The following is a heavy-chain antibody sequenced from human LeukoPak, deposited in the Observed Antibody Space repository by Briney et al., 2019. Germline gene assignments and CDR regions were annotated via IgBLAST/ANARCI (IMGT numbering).Heavy chain of an antibody. D-gene: IGHD3-3*01. V-gene: IGHV1-46*01. CDR1: GYTFTSYY. Sequence: APVKVSCKASGYTFTSYYMHWVRQAPGQGLEWMGIITPSGGSTSYAQKFQGRVPMTRDTSTSTVYMEVSSLRSEDTAVYYCARGTANFWSGYSSHFDYWGQGTLVTVSS. CDR3: ARGTANFWSGYSSHFDY. CDR2: ITPSGGST. J-gene: IGHJ4*02.